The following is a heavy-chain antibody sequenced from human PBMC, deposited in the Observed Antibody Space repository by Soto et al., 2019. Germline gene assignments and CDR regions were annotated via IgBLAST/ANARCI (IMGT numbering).Heavy chain of an antibody. Sequence: QLQLQESGSGLVKPSETLSLTCTVSGGSISSSSYYWGWIRQPPGKGLEWIGSIYYSGSTYYNPSLKSRVTISVDTSKNQFSLKLSSVTAADTAVYYCARPHYDILTGSLNWFDPWGQGTLVTVSS. CDR1: GGSISSSSYY. CDR2: IYYSGST. J-gene: IGHJ5*02. D-gene: IGHD3-9*01. V-gene: IGHV4-39*01. CDR3: ARPHYDILTGSLNWFDP.